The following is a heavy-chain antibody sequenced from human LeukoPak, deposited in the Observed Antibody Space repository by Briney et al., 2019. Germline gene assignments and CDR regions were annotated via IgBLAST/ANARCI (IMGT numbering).Heavy chain of an antibody. Sequence: SETLSLTCTVSGGSISSYYWSWIRQPPGKGLEWIGYIYYSGSTNYNPSLKSRVTISVDTSKNQFSLKLSSVTAADTAVYYCAGSYYDFWSDAYYFDYWGQGTLVTVSS. CDR3: AGSYYDFWSDAYYFDY. J-gene: IGHJ4*02. V-gene: IGHV4-59*08. CDR1: GGSISSYY. D-gene: IGHD3-3*01. CDR2: IYYSGST.